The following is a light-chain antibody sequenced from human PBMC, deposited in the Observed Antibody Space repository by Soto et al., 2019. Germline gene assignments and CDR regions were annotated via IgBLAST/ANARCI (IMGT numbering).Light chain of an antibody. CDR3: QQRYNWPLT. J-gene: IGKJ4*01. V-gene: IGKV3-11*01. Sequence: EIVLTQSPATVSLSPGERATLSCRASQSVSSYLAWYQQKPGQAPRLLIYDASNRATGIPARFSGSGSGTDFTLTISSLEPEDFAVDYCQQRYNWPLTFGGGTKVEIK. CDR2: DAS. CDR1: QSVSSY.